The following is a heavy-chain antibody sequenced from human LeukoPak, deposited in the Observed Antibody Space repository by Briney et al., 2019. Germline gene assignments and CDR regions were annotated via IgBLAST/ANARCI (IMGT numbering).Heavy chain of an antibody. J-gene: IGHJ6*03. D-gene: IGHD4/OR15-4a*01. Sequence: GESLKISCKGSGYSFSSYWIGWVRQMPGKGLEWMGIIYPGDSDTRYSPSFQGQVTISADRSISTAYLQWSSLKASDTAMYYCARGFYGGYYYYYYMDVWGKGTTVTVSS. CDR1: GYSFSSYW. CDR2: IYPGDSDT. V-gene: IGHV5-51*01. CDR3: ARGFYGGYYYYYYMDV.